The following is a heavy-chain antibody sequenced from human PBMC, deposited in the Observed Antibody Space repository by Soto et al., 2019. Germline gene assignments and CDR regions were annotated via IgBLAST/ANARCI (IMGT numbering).Heavy chain of an antibody. V-gene: IGHV4-39*01. CDR2: IYYSGST. D-gene: IGHD3-10*01. Sequence: SETLSLTCTVSGGSISSSSYYWGWIRQPPGKGLEWIGSIYYSGSTYYNPSLKSRVTISVDTSKNQFSLKLSSVTAADTAVYYCARHGSYYHYYYGMDVWGQGTTVTVSS. CDR1: GGSISSSSYY. CDR3: ARHGSYYHYYYGMDV. J-gene: IGHJ6*02.